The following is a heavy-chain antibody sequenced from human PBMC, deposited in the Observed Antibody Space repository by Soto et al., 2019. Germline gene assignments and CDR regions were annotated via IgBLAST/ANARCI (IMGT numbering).Heavy chain of an antibody. CDR3: AKGFANYWAFDY. V-gene: IGHV3-30*18. CDR2: ISNDGSNK. D-gene: IGHD1-7*01. J-gene: IGHJ4*02. Sequence: GGSLRLSCAASGFSFSTYGMHWVRQAPGKGLEWVAFISNDGSNKYYADSVKGRFTISRDNSKNTLYLQMNSLRAEDTAVYYCAKGFANYWAFDYCGQGSLVPDSS. CDR1: GFSFSTYG.